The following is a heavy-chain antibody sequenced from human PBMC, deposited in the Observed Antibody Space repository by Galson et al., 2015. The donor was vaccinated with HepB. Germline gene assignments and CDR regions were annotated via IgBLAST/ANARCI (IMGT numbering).Heavy chain of an antibody. V-gene: IGHV1-69*02. CDR2: IIPILGIA. D-gene: IGHD3-22*01. CDR3: ARVKNYYDSSGYRYYYFDY. J-gene: IGHJ4*03. Sequence: SVKVSCKASGGTFSSYTIRWVRQAPGQGLEWMGSIIPILGIANYAQKFQGRVTITADNSTSTAYMKLSSLRSEDTAVYYCARVKNYYDSSGYRYYYFDYWGQGTMVTVSS. CDR1: GGTFSSYT.